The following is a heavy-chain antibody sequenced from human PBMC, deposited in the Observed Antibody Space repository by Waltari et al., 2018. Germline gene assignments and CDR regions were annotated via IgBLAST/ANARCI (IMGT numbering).Heavy chain of an antibody. CDR2: IYYSGST. Sequence: QVQLQESGPGLVKPSETLSLTCTVPGGSISSYYWSWIRQPPGKGLEWIGYIYYSGSTNYNPSLKSRVTISVDTSKNQFSLKLSSVTAADTAVYYCARSITVFGVVNSYWYFDLWGRGTLVTVSS. CDR1: GGSISSYY. CDR3: ARSITVFGVVNSYWYFDL. J-gene: IGHJ2*01. V-gene: IGHV4-59*01. D-gene: IGHD3-3*01.